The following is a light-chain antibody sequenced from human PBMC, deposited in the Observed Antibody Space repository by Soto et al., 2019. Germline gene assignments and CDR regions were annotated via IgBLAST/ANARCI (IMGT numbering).Light chain of an antibody. CDR2: GAS. Sequence: DIERTQSRSCLSASVGERVTITCRASRYIQTHLAWYQQKPGNSPRLLVYGASTLQSGVASRFSGSGPGTEFTLTISSLQPEDFATNYCLQHNSYPLTFGQGTNVAI. J-gene: IGKJ1*01. CDR3: LQHNSYPLT. CDR1: RYIQTH. V-gene: IGKV1-17*01.